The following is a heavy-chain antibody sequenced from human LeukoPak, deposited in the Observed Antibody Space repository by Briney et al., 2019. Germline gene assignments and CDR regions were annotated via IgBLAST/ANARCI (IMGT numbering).Heavy chain of an antibody. CDR1: GYTFTSYG. D-gene: IGHD4-11*01. V-gene: IGHV1-18*01. Sequence: ASVKVSCKASGYTFTSYGISWVRHAPGQGLEWMGWISAYNGNTNYAQKLQVRVTMTTDTSTSTAYMELRSLRSDDTAVYYCARLRTTVTTIGRFDPWGQGTLVTVSS. CDR3: ARLRTTVTTIGRFDP. J-gene: IGHJ5*02. CDR2: ISAYNGNT.